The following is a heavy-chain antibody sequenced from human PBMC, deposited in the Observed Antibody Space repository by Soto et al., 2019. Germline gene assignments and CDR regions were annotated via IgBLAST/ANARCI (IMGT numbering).Heavy chain of an antibody. CDR3: ARSHRGSTIGAFDI. CDR1: GYSFTSYW. V-gene: IGHV5-51*01. CDR2: IYPGDSDT. D-gene: IGHD3-9*01. Sequence: LGASLKISCKGSGYSFTSYWIGWVRQMPGKGLEWMGIIYPGDSDTRYSPSFQGQVTISADKSISTAYLQWSSLKASDTAMYYCARSHRGSTIGAFDIWVQGTTVTVSS. J-gene: IGHJ3*02.